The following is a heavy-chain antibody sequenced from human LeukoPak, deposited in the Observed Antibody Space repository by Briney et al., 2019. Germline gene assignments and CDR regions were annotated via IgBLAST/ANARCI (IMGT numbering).Heavy chain of an antibody. V-gene: IGHV3-13*01. CDR2: IGTAGDT. J-gene: IGHJ6*02. Sequence: PGGPLRLPCAASGFTFRSYDMHWVPQATEKGLEGVSAIGTAGDTYYPGSVKGRFTISRENAKNSLYLQMNSLRAGDTAVYYCARDRGTFLGMDVWGQGTTVTVSS. D-gene: IGHD2/OR15-2a*01. CDR1: GFTFRSYD. CDR3: ARDRGTFLGMDV.